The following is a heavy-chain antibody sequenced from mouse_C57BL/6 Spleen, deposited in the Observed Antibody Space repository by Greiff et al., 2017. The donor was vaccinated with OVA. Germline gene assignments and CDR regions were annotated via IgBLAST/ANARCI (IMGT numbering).Heavy chain of an antibody. D-gene: IGHD2-5*01. CDR3: ARLYYSNYYFDY. V-gene: IGHV1-42*01. CDR2: INPSTGGT. J-gene: IGHJ2*01. CDR1: GYSFTGYY. Sequence: EVQLQQSGPELVKPGASVKISCKASGYSFTGYYMNWVKQSPEKSLEWIGEINPSTGGTTYNQKFKAKATLTVDKSSSTAYMQLKSLTSEDSAVYSCARLYYSNYYFDYWGQGTTLTVSS.